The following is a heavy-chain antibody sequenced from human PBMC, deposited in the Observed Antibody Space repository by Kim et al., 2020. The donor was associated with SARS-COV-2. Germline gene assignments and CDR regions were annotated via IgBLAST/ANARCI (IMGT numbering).Heavy chain of an antibody. CDR3: AKDGSRGGYYYYYYMDV. J-gene: IGHJ6*03. CDR1: GFTFSSYA. Sequence: GGSLRLSCAASGFTFSSYAMSWVRRAPGKGLEWVSAISGSGGSTYYADSVKGRFTISRDNSKNTLYLQMNSLRAEDTAVYYCAKDGSRGGYYYYYYMDVWGKGTTVTVSS. CDR2: ISGSGGST. D-gene: IGHD3-10*01. V-gene: IGHV3-23*01.